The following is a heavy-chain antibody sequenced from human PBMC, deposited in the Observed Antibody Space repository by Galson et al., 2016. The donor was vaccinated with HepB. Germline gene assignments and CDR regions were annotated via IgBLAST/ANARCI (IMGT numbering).Heavy chain of an antibody. CDR2: IGGRGGTT. D-gene: IGHD2-21*02. Sequence: SLRLSCAASGFTFNNYGMSWVRLAPGKGLEWVSGIGGRGGTTYYADSVAGRFTISRDNSKNTLYLQMKSLRAEDTAVYYCAKSTLGVTLESYYYGMDVWGQGTTVTVSS. V-gene: IGHV3-23*01. J-gene: IGHJ6*02. CDR3: AKSTLGVTLESYYYGMDV. CDR1: GFTFNNYG.